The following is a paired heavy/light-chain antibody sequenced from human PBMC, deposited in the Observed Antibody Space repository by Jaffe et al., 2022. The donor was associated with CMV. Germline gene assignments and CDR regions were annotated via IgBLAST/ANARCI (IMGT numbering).Light chain of an antibody. CDR3: QHYGNSPRFT. J-gene: IGKJ3*01. Sequence: EIVLTQSPGTLSLSPGERATLSCRASQSASNTFLAWYQQKPGQAPRLLIYATSNRATGIPDRFSGSGSGTDFTLTISRLEPEDFAVYYCQHYGNSPRFTFGPGTKVDIK. CDR1: QSASNTF. V-gene: IGKV3-20*01. CDR2: ATS.
Heavy chain of an antibody. CDR2: ISSSGSST. CDR1: GYIFRHYE. D-gene: IGHD2-2*01. Sequence: VQVVESGGGLVQSGGSLRLSCVASGYIFRHYEMSWVRQAPGKGLEWISYISSSGSSTYYADSVEGRFSISRDNAKNSLYLQMNGLRAEDTAVYYCARVSGCSSTTCYGSSSSVDYWGRGTLVTVSS. J-gene: IGHJ4*02. CDR3: ARVSGCSSTTCYGSSSSVDY. V-gene: IGHV3-48*03.